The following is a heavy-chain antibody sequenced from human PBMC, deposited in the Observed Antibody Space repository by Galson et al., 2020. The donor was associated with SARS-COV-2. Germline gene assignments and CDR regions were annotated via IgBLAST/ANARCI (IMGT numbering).Heavy chain of an antibody. Sequence: GGSLRLSCLASGFTFSNYAMFWVRQAPGKGLESVTVIKSSGGDTYYAESVKGRFVISRDNSRDTLFLQMNALRSEDTAVYYCVLLGTRFLGESHLDSGGQGTRVTVSS. J-gene: IGHJ4*02. V-gene: IGHV3-64D*06. D-gene: IGHD3-9*01. CDR2: IKSSGGDT. CDR1: GFTFSNYA. CDR3: VLLGTRFLGESHLDS.